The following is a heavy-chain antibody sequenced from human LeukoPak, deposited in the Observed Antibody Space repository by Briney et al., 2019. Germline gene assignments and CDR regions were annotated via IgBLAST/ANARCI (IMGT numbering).Heavy chain of an antibody. CDR3: AIRRVGFTVDY. V-gene: IGHV4-38-2*01. CDR2: IYHSGST. D-gene: IGHD1-26*01. CDR1: GYSISSGYY. J-gene: IGHJ4*02. Sequence: SETLSLTCAVSGYSISSGYYWGWIRPPPGNGREWIGSIYHSGSTYYNPSLKSRVNISVDTSKNQFSLKLSSVTAADTAVYYCAIRRVGFTVDYWSQGTLVTVSS.